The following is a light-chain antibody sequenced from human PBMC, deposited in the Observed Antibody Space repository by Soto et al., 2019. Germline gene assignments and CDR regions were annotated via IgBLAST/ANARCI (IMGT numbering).Light chain of an antibody. Sequence: DIPMTQSPTSLTASVGDRVTITCRASQTIRTYVNWYQQKPGKAPKLLIYAASSLYSGVPSRFSGSGSGTDFTLTISSLQPEDFATHYCQQGDTPPWTFGQETRVEIK. V-gene: IGKV1-39*01. CDR2: AAS. CDR1: QTIRTY. J-gene: IGKJ1*01. CDR3: QQGDTPPWT.